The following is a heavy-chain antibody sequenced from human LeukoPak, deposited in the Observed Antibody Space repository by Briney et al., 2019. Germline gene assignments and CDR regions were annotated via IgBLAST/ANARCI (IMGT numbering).Heavy chain of an antibody. D-gene: IGHD6-13*01. CDR1: GGTFSSYA. CDR3: ARDSWSHDAFDI. CDR2: IIPIFGTA. V-gene: IGHV1-69*05. Sequence: GASVKVSCKASGGTFSSYAISWVRQAPGQGLEWMGGIIPIFGTANYAQKFQGRVTITTDESTSTAYMELSSLGSEDTAVYYCARDSWSHDAFDIWGQGTMVTVSS. J-gene: IGHJ3*02.